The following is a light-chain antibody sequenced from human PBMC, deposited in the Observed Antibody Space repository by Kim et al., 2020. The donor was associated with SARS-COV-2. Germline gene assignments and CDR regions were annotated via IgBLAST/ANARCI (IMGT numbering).Light chain of an antibody. CDR2: GAS. CDR1: QSVSSSY. J-gene: IGKJ4*02. Sequence: EIVLTQSPGTLSLSPGEKATLSCRASQSVSSSYLAWYQQKPGQAPRLLIYGASSRATGIPDRFRGSGSGTDFTLTISRLEPEDFAVYYCQQYGSSPGTLGGGTTVDIK. V-gene: IGKV3-20*01. CDR3: QQYGSSPGT.